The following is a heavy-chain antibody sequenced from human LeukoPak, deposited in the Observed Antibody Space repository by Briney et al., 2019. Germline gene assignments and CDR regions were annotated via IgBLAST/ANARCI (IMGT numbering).Heavy chain of an antibody. V-gene: IGHV3-30-3*01. J-gene: IGHJ4*02. CDR2: ISYDGSNK. CDR1: GFTFSSYA. CDR3: AKGIVVVDC. D-gene: IGHD2-2*01. Sequence: GGSLRLSCAASGFTFSSYAMHWVRQAPGKGLEWVAVISYDGSNKYYADSVKGRFTISRDNSKNTLYLQMNSLRAEDTAVYYCAKGIVVVDCWGQGTLVTVSS.